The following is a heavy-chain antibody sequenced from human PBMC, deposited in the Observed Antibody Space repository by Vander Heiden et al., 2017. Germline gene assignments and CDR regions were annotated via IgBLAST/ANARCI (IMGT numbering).Heavy chain of an antibody. CDR2: ISGSGGST. J-gene: IGHJ4*02. CDR1: GFTFSHYA. D-gene: IGHD6-6*01. CDR3: AKDFEYSGSSLDY. Sequence: EVQRLESGGGLVQPGGFLGLSCGASGFTFSHYAMSWVRKAPGKGRAWVSGISGSGGSTYYADSVKGRFTISRDTSKNTLYLQMNSLRAEDTAVYYCAKDFEYSGSSLDYWGQGTLVTVSS. V-gene: IGHV3-23*01.